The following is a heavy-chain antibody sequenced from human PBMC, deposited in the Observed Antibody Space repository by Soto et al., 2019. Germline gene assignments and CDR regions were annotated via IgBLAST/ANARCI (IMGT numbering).Heavy chain of an antibody. Sequence: GGSLRLSCAASGFDASVNFMTWVRQAPGKGLEWVSSINNTGTTFYADSVKGRFTISRDDSKNTLFLQMNSLRVEDTAMYYCVRENYYYGMDVWGQGTAVTVSS. CDR2: INNTGTT. CDR3: VRENYYYGMDV. V-gene: IGHV3-66*01. CDR1: GFDASVNF. J-gene: IGHJ6*02.